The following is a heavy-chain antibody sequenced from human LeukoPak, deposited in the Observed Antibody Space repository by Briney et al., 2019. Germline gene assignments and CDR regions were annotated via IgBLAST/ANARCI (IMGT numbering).Heavy chain of an antibody. J-gene: IGHJ4*02. D-gene: IGHD5-18*01. CDR2: IYSGGST. Sequence: GGSLRLSCAASGFTVSSNYMSWVRQAPGKGLEWVSVIYSGGSTYYADSVKGRFTISRDNSKNTLYLQMNSLRAEDTAVYYCARAEGYSYGYLGFDYGGQGTLVTVSS. CDR1: GFTVSSNY. CDR3: ARAEGYSYGYLGFDY. V-gene: IGHV3-66*01.